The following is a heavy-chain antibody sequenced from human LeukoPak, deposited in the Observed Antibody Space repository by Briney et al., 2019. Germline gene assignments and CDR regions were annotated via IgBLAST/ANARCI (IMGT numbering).Heavy chain of an antibody. Sequence: SETLSLTCAVSGGSLSSSNWWSGGREPPGKGVEWIGEIYHSGSTNYNPSLKRRVTISVDKSKNQFSLKMISVTAADTAVYYCARGAMVRGVKFDYWGQGTLVTVSS. CDR1: GGSLSSSNW. J-gene: IGHJ4*02. CDR3: ARGAMVRGVKFDY. V-gene: IGHV4-4*02. CDR2: IYHSGST. D-gene: IGHD3-10*01.